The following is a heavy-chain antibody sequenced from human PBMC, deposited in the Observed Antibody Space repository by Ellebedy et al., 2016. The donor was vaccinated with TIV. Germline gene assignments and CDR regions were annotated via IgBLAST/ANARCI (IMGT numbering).Heavy chain of an antibody. V-gene: IGHV3-13*01. CDR3: ARGGPGGDNWFFGL. D-gene: IGHD3-10*01. CDR1: GFSLTGSD. Sequence: GESLKISCAASGFSLTGSDLHWVRRPAGKGLEWVSASGAAGDTYYPDSVRGRFTISRESAKNSFYLQMNSLTAGDTAVYYWARGGPGGDNWFFGLWGRGTRVTVSS. CDR2: SGAAGDT. J-gene: IGHJ2*01.